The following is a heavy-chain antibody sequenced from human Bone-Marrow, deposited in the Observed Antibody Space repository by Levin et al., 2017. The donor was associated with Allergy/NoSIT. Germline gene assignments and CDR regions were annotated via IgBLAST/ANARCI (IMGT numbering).Heavy chain of an antibody. J-gene: IGHJ4*02. Sequence: SKTLSLTCAVYDGSFSGFSWSWIRQPPGKGLEWIAEINDSGSTNSNPSLKSRVTISLDTSKNLFSLKLSSVTAADTAFYYCSKYTYGSFDSWGQGTLVIVSS. CDR3: SKYTYGSFDS. CDR2: INDSGST. D-gene: IGHD5-18*01. CDR1: DGSFSGFS. V-gene: IGHV4-34*01.